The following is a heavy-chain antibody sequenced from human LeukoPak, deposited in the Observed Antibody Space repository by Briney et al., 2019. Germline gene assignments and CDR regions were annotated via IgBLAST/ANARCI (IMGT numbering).Heavy chain of an antibody. J-gene: IGHJ3*01. CDR1: GFTFSSHW. CDR2: IKEDGGVE. Sequence: PGGSLRLSCTASGFTFSSHWMTWVRQPPGKGLEWVANIKEDGGVEYYVDSVKGRFTISRDNTKNALYLQMNNLRADDTAVYFCTRDSALLGVAIDLWGQGTVVTVSS. V-gene: IGHV3-7*03. D-gene: IGHD2-15*01. CDR3: TRDSALLGVAIDL.